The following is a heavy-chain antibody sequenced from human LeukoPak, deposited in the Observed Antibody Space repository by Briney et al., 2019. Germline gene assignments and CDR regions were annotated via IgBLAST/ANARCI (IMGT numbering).Heavy chain of an antibody. Sequence: GGSLRLSCAASGFTFSNYWVHWVRQAPGKGLVWVSRINRDGSTTKYADSVKGRFTVSRDNAKNTLNLQMNSLRAEDAAVYYCARDKKSGESSEIDYWGQGTLVTVSS. D-gene: IGHD3-10*01. CDR2: INRDGSTT. V-gene: IGHV3-74*03. J-gene: IGHJ4*02. CDR3: ARDKKSGESSEIDY. CDR1: GFTFSNYW.